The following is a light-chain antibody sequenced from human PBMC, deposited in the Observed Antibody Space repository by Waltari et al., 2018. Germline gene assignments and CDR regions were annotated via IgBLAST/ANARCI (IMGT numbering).Light chain of an antibody. CDR3: QHYGSSPWT. Sequence: ESVLTPSPGTLSLSPGERATLSCRASQSVSSGYLAWYQQRPGQAPRLLIYGASTRATGIPDRFSGSGSGTDLTLTISRLEPEDSAVYYCQHYGSSPWTFGQGTKVEIK. CDR2: GAS. V-gene: IGKV3-20*01. CDR1: QSVSSGY. J-gene: IGKJ1*01.